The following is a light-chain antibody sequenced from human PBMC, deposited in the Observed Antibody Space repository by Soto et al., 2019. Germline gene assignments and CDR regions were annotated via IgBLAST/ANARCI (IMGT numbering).Light chain of an antibody. CDR2: DTY. V-gene: IGKV3-11*01. CDR1: HSVSDY. J-gene: IGKJ5*01. CDR3: QPRSNRCPIT. Sequence: EIVLTQSPASLSLSPGEGATLSCRASHSVSDYLAWYPQKPGQAPMLLIYDTYIRVTGIPSRFSGSGSGTDFPLTNSSLEPEAVALAFCQPRSNRCPITFGKGTRLESK.